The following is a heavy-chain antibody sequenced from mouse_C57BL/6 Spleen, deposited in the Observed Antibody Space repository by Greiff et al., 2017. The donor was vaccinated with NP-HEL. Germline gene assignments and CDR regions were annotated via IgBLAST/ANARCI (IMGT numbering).Heavy chain of an antibody. Sequence: EVKLMESGGGLVKPGGSLKLSCAASGFTFSSYAMSWVRQTPEKRLEWVATISDGGSYTYYPDNVKGRFTISRDNAKNNLYLQMSHLKSEDTAMYYCAREEGTDYFDYWGQGTTLTVSS. J-gene: IGHJ2*01. CDR3: AREEGTDYFDY. CDR2: ISDGGSYT. D-gene: IGHD4-1*01. V-gene: IGHV5-4*01. CDR1: GFTFSSYA.